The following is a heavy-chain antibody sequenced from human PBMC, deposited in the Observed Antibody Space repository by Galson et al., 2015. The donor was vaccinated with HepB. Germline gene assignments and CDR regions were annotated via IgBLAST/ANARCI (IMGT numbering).Heavy chain of an antibody. D-gene: IGHD6-13*01. Sequence: SLRLSCAASGFSFSDHYMDWVRQAPGKGLEWVGRTRNKANSYTTEYAASVKGRFSISRDDSENSLFLQMNSLKTEDTAVYYCTRGGGIAPYYYGMDVWGQGTTVTVSS. CDR3: TRGGGIAPYYYGMDV. J-gene: IGHJ6*02. CDR2: TRNKANSYTT. V-gene: IGHV3-72*01. CDR1: GFSFSDHY.